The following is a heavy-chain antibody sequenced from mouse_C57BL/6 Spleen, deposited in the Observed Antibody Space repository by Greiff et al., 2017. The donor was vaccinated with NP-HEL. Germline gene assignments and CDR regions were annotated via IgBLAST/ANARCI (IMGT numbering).Heavy chain of an antibody. Sequence: VQLQQSGAELVRPGTSVKVSCKASGYAFTNYLIEWVKQRPGQGLEWIGVINPGSGGTNYNEKFKGKATLTADKSSSTAYMQLSSLTSEDSAVYFCARSHKYDGSSYPFAYWGQGTLVTVSA. CDR3: ARSHKYDGSSYPFAY. J-gene: IGHJ3*01. CDR2: INPGSGGT. V-gene: IGHV1-54*01. D-gene: IGHD1-1*01. CDR1: GYAFTNYL.